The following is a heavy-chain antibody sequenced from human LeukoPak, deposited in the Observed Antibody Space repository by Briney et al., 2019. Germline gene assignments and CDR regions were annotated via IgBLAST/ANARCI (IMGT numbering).Heavy chain of an antibody. V-gene: IGHV1-2*02. Sequence: ASVKVSCKASGYTFTGYYMHWVRQAPGQGLEWMGWIDPNSGGTNYAQKFQGRVTMTRDTSISTAYMELSRLRSDDTAVYYCARKGCGGDCYSFDYWGQGTLVTVSS. J-gene: IGHJ4*02. CDR1: GYTFTGYY. CDR3: ARKGCGGDCYSFDY. D-gene: IGHD2-21*02. CDR2: IDPNSGGT.